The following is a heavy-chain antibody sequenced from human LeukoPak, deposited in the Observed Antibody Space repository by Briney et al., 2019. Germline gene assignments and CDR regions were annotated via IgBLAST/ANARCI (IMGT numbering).Heavy chain of an antibody. V-gene: IGHV4-34*01. Sequence: SETLSLTCAVYGGSFSGYYWSWIRQPPGKGLEWIGEINHSGSINYNPSLKSRVTISVDTSKNQFSLKLSSVTAADTAVFYCARGDSSGYIFGNWFDPWGQGTLVTVSS. CDR2: INHSGSI. CDR1: GGSFSGYY. CDR3: ARGDSSGYIFGNWFDP. J-gene: IGHJ5*02. D-gene: IGHD3-22*01.